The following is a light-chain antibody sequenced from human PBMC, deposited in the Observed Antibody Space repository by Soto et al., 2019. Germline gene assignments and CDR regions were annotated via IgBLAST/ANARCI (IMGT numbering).Light chain of an antibody. V-gene: IGKV3-11*01. J-gene: IGKJ5*01. Sequence: EILLTQSPATLPLSPGERSTLCCSASQSVSSYLAWYQQKPGQAPRLLIYDASNRATGIPARFSGSGSGTDFTLTISSLEPEDFAVYYYQQRSNWPPITFGQGTRLEIK. CDR1: QSVSSY. CDR3: QQRSNWPPIT. CDR2: DAS.